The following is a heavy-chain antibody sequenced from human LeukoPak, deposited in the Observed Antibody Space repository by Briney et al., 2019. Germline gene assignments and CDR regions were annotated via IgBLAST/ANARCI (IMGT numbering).Heavy chain of an antibody. V-gene: IGHV1-46*01. CDR2: INPSGGST. CDR3: ARDESQYSSGLNWFDP. Sequence: ASVKVSCKASGYTFTSYYMHWVRQAPGQGLEWMGIINPSGGSTSYAQKFQGRVTMTRDTSTSTVYMELSSLRSEDTAVYYCARDESQYSSGLNWFDPWGQGTLVTVSS. CDR1: GYTFTSYY. D-gene: IGHD6-25*01. J-gene: IGHJ5*02.